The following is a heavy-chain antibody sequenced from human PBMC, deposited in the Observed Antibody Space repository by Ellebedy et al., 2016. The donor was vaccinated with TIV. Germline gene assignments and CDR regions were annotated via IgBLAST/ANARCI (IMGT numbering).Heavy chain of an antibody. J-gene: IGHJ3*02. V-gene: IGHV6-1*01. CDR2: TYYRSKWYN. Sequence: SQTLSLTCAISGDSVSSNAVAWPWIRQSPSIGLEWLGRTYYRSKWYNEYAVSVKSRITIQPDISKNQFSLQLNSLTPEDQALYYCVRGSRGAFDIWGQGTMVTVSS. CDR3: VRGSRGAFDI. CDR1: GDSVSSNAVA.